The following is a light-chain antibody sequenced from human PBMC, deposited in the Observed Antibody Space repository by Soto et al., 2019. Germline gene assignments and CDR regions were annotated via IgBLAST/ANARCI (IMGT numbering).Light chain of an antibody. CDR2: KAS. CDR3: QQFNNYPWT. Sequence: DIQMTQSPSTLSASVGDRATITCRASQSISSWLAWYQQKPGKAPKLLIYKASSLESGVPSRFSGSGSGTEFTLTVSSLQPDEFATYYCQQFNNYPWTFGQGTRVEIK. J-gene: IGKJ1*01. V-gene: IGKV1-5*03. CDR1: QSISSW.